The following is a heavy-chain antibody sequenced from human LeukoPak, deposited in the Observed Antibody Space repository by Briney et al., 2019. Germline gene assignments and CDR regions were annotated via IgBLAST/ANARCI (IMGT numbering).Heavy chain of an antibody. D-gene: IGHD2-2*01. J-gene: IGHJ4*02. CDR2: IKQDGSEK. Sequence: GGSLRLSCAASGFTFSSYWMSWVRQAPGKGLEWVANIKQDGSEKYYVDSVKGRFTISRDNAKNSLYLQMNSLRAEDTAVYYCAREDIVVVPAGIDYWGQGTLVTVSS. V-gene: IGHV3-7*01. CDR3: AREDIVVVPAGIDY. CDR1: GFTFSSYW.